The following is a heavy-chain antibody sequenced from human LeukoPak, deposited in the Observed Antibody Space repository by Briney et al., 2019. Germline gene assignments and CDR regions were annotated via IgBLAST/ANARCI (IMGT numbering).Heavy chain of an antibody. CDR1: GYTFTSYG. J-gene: IGHJ3*02. CDR2: ISAYNGNT. V-gene: IGHV1-18*01. CDR3: ARRYCSGGSCYFPTDAFDI. D-gene: IGHD2-15*01. Sequence: ASVKVSCKASGYTFTSYGISWVRQAPGQGLDWMGWISAYNGNTNYAQKLQGRVTMTTDTSTSTAYMELRSLRSDDTAVYYCARRYCSGGSCYFPTDAFDIWGQGTMVTVSS.